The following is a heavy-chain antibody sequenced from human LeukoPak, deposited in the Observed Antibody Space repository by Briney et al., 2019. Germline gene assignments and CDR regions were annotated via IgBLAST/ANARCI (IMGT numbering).Heavy chain of an antibody. J-gene: IGHJ4*02. CDR1: GFTFSSYA. CDR2: IGGSGGST. D-gene: IGHD3-3*01. Sequence: GGSLRLSCAASGFTFSSYAMTGVRQAPGKGLEGVSAIGGSGGSTYYADSVKGRFTVSRDNSKNTLYLQMNSLRAEDTAVYYCAKWNHYDFWSGSYYFDYWGQGTLVTVSS. CDR3: AKWNHYDFWSGSYYFDY. V-gene: IGHV3-23*01.